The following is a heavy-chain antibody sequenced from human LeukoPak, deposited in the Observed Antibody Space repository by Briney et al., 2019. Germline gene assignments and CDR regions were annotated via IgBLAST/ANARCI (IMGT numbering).Heavy chain of an antibody. J-gene: IGHJ4*02. CDR1: GYTFTDYY. V-gene: IGHV1-69-2*01. CDR2: VDPEDGET. Sequence: ASVKVSCKASGYTFTDYYMHWVQQAPGKGLEWMGRVDPEDGETIYAEKFQGRVTITADTSTDTAYMELSSLRSEDTAVYYCATDRYCTNGVCYFDYWGQGTLVTVSS. CDR3: ATDRYCTNGVCYFDY. D-gene: IGHD2-8*01.